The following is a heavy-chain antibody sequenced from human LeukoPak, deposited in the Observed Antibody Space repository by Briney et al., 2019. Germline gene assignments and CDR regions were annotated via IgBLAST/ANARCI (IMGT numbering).Heavy chain of an antibody. Sequence: GGSLRLSCVASGFTFSKYTMSWVRQAPGKGLEWVSGISGSGASTYSADFVKGRFTVSRDTSKNTLYLQLNSLRAEDTAVYYCAKGGVSYTYYFDCWGQGTLVTVSS. CDR1: GFTFSKYT. CDR2: ISGSGAST. V-gene: IGHV3-23*01. J-gene: IGHJ4*02. D-gene: IGHD2-8*01. CDR3: AKGGVSYTYYFDC.